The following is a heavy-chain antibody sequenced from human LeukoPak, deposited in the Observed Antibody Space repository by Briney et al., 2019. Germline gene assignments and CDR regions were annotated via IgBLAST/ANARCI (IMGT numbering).Heavy chain of an antibody. J-gene: IGHJ4*02. V-gene: IGHV3-30-3*01. CDR1: EFTFSTYA. CDR2: ISYDGNNK. Sequence: GRSLRLSCAASEFTFSTYAMHWVRQAPGKGLEWVAVISYDGNNKYYADSVKGRFTISRDNSKSTLYLQMNNLRADDTAVYSCARDRAGYYDSSGPLDYWGQGTLVTVSS. D-gene: IGHD3-22*01. CDR3: ARDRAGYYDSSGPLDY.